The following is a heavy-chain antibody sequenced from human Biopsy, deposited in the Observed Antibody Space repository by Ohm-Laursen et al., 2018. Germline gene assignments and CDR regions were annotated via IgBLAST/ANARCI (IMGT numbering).Heavy chain of an antibody. CDR1: GGTFSSYV. V-gene: IGHV1-69*06. J-gene: IGHJ5*02. Sequence: SSVKVSCNASGGTFSSYVISWVRQAPGQGLEWMGRIIPTFDTPTYAPDFQGRVTFTADKSTGTAHLDLSRLRSEDTAIYYCAGGAAKGNPYDHWGQGTLVTVSS. CDR3: AGGAAKGNPYDH. CDR2: IIPTFDTP. D-gene: IGHD3-10*01.